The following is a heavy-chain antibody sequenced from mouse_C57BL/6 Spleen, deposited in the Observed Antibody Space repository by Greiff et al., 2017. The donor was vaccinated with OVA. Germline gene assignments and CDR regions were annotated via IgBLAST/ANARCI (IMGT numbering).Heavy chain of an antibody. J-gene: IGHJ1*03. CDR1: GFTFTDYY. Sequence: EVKLVESGGGLVQPGGSLSLSCAASGFTFTDYYMSWVRQPPGKALEWLGFIRNKANGYTTEYSASVKGRFTISRDNSQSILYLQMNALRAEDSATYYCARCMGYRGYFDVWGTGTTVTVSS. CDR2: IRNKANGYTT. CDR3: ARCMGYRGYFDV. D-gene: IGHD2-14*01. V-gene: IGHV7-3*01.